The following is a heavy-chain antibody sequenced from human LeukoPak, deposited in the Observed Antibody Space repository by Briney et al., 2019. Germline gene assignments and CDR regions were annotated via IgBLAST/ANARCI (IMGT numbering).Heavy chain of an antibody. Sequence: GGSLRLSCAASGLTFTGYSMNWVRQAPGKGLEWVSFISNSSDTIYYADSVKGRFTISRDNAKNSLYLQMTSLRDDDTAVYYCARVRGATAVTMYFDFWGQGTLVTVSS. V-gene: IGHV3-48*02. CDR2: ISNSSDTI. D-gene: IGHD4-23*01. J-gene: IGHJ4*02. CDR1: GLTFTGYS. CDR3: ARVRGATAVTMYFDF.